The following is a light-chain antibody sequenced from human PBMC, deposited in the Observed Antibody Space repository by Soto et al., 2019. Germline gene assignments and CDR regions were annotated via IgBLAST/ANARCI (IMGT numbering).Light chain of an antibody. CDR2: WAS. Sequence: DIVMTQSPDSLDVSLGERATINCKSSQSILYSSTNKNHLAWYQQRPGQPPKLLFYWASTRESVVPDRFSAGGSGTDFTLTIRSLQAEDVAVYYCQQYYDIPYTFSQGSKLEIK. J-gene: IGKJ2*01. V-gene: IGKV4-1*01. CDR1: QSILYSSTNKNH. CDR3: QQYYDIPYT.